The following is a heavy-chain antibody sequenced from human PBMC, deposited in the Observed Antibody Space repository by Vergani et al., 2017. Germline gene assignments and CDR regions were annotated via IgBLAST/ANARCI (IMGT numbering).Heavy chain of an antibody. D-gene: IGHD6-19*01. CDR2: VFYGGST. V-gene: IGHV4-39*07. J-gene: IGHJ3*02. Sequence: QMQLQESGPGLVKPSETLSLSCTVSGDSISTSSYAWGWIRQPPGKTLEWIGTVFYGGSTNYNPSLKSRVTISVDTSKNQFSLKLSSVTAADTAVYYCASQDIAVAGTGIWAFDIWGQGTMVTVSS. CDR3: ASQDIAVAGTGIWAFDI. CDR1: GDSISTSSYA.